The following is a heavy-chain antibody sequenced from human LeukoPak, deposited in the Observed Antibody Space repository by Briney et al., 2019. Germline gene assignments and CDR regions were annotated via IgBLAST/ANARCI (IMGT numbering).Heavy chain of an antibody. CDR3: ARAEFWSGSPSDY. Sequence: ASVKVSCKASGYTFTGYYMHWVRQAPGQGLEWMGWINPNSGGTNYAQKFQGRVTMTRDKSTSTAYMELSSLRSEDTAVYYCARAEFWSGSPSDYWGQGTLVTVSS. J-gene: IGHJ4*02. D-gene: IGHD3-3*01. CDR1: GYTFTGYY. CDR2: INPNSGGT. V-gene: IGHV1-2*02.